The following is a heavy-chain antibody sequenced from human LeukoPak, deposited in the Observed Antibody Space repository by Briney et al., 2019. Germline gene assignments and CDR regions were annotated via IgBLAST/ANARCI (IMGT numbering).Heavy chain of an antibody. V-gene: IGHV4-34*01. CDR2: INHSGST. J-gene: IGHJ4*02. CDR3: ARDAGYSYGPIDY. Sequence: PSETLSLTCAVYGGSFSGYYWSWIRQPPGKGLEWIGEINHSGSTNYNPSLKSRVTTSVDTSKNQFSLKLSSVTAADTAVYYCARDAGYSYGPIDYWGQGTLVTVSS. D-gene: IGHD5-18*01. CDR1: GGSFSGYY.